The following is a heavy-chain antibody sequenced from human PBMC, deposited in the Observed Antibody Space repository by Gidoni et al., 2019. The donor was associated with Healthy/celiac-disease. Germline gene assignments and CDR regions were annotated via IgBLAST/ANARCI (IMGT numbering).Heavy chain of an antibody. D-gene: IGHD3-22*01. J-gene: IGHJ6*03. CDR2: INAGNGNT. V-gene: IGHV1-3*01. CDR1: GYTFPSYA. Sequence: QVQLVQSGAAVKKPGASVKVSCKASGYTFPSYAMHWVRQAPGQRLEWMGWINAGNGNTKYSQKFQGRVTITRDTSASTAYMELSSLRSEDTAVYYCARDLLLRIDYYYYMDVWGKGTTVTVSS. CDR3: ARDLLLRIDYYYYMDV.